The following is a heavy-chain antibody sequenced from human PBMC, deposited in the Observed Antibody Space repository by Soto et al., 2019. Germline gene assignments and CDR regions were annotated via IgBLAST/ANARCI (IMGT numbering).Heavy chain of an antibody. J-gene: IGHJ1*01. V-gene: IGHV3-74*01. Sequence: EVQLVESGGGLVQPGGSLRLSCAASGFTFSTYWMHWVRQAPGKGLVWVSRIKNDGSGTYYVDSVEGRFTISRDNAKNTLYLQMNGLRAEDTAVYYCVRGDGDYYDGNGYLVRHWGQGTLVTVSS. CDR3: VRGDGDYYDGNGYLVRH. D-gene: IGHD3-22*01. CDR2: IKNDGSGT. CDR1: GFTFSTYW.